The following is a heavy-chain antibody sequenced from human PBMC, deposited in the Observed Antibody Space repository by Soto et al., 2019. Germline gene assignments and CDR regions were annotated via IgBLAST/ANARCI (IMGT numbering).Heavy chain of an antibody. D-gene: IGHD3-22*01. CDR3: ARDSQYYYDSSGYYPDWYFDL. J-gene: IGHJ2*01. CDR1: GFTFSSYA. Sequence: QVQLVESGGGVVQPGRSLRLSCTASGFTFSSYAMHWVRQAPGKGLEWVAVISYDGSNKYYADSVKGRFTISRDNSKNTLYLQMNSLRAEDTAVYYCARDSQYYYDSSGYYPDWYFDLWGRGTLVTVSS. V-gene: IGHV3-30-3*01. CDR2: ISYDGSNK.